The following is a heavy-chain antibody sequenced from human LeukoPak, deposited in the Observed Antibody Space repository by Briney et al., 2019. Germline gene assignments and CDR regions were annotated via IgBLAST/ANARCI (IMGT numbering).Heavy chain of an antibody. J-gene: IGHJ4*02. D-gene: IGHD3-9*01. Sequence: GGSLRLSCAASGFTFSSYAMTWVRQAPGKGLEWISSFSSNGGNTYYADSVKGRFTISRDNSKDTLYLQMNSLRTEDTAVYYCAKAEGYDILTGLDYWGQGTLVTVSS. CDR2: FSSNGGNT. V-gene: IGHV3-23*01. CDR1: GFTFSSYA. CDR3: AKAEGYDILTGLDY.